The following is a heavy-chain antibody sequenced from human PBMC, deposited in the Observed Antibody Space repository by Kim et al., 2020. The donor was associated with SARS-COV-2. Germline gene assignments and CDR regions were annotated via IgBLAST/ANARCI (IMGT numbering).Heavy chain of an antibody. CDR2: MYISGTT. V-gene: IGHV4-4*07. J-gene: IGHJ4*02. CDR1: GASISSNY. D-gene: IGHD6-25*01. Sequence: SETLSLTCTVSGASISSNYWTWVRQPAGKGLEYIGRMYISGTTDYNPSLRGRATMSLDTSKNQFSLKLTSVTAADTAVYYCARVAASPRRPIDYWGRGTL. CDR3: ARVAASPRRPIDY.